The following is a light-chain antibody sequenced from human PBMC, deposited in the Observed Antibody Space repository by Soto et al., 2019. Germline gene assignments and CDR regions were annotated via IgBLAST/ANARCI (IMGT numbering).Light chain of an antibody. CDR3: QEYNTWPWT. Sequence: ETLLTQSAATLSVSPVERATVSFRASQSVNNNLAWYQQKLGQAPRVLIYGASTRATGIPARFTGSGSGTEFILTITSLQSEDSAVYYCQEYNTWPWTFGQGTKVDI. CDR1: QSVNNN. CDR2: GAS. J-gene: IGKJ1*01. V-gene: IGKV3-15*01.